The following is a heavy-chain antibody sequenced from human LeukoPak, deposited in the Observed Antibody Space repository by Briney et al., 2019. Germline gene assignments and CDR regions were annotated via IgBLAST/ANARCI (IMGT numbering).Heavy chain of an antibody. V-gene: IGHV3-23*01. D-gene: IGHD1-7*01. Sequence: GGSLRLSCAASGFTLSTYAMSWVRQTPGKGLEWVAATSSSDAGTYHADSVRGRFTISRDNSKNTLYLQMNSLRAEYTAVYYCARGRTTDDAFDIWGQGTMVTVSS. CDR3: ARGRTTDDAFDI. CDR2: TSSSDAGT. CDR1: GFTLSTYA. J-gene: IGHJ3*02.